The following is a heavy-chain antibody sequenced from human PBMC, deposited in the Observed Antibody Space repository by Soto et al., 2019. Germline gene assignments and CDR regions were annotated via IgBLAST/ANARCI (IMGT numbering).Heavy chain of an antibody. CDR3: ARDQAMERTFDY. V-gene: IGHV3-33*01. CDR1: GFTFSSYG. CDR2: IWYDGSNK. D-gene: IGHD5-18*01. J-gene: IGHJ4*02. Sequence: GALRLSCAASGFTFSSYGMHWVRQAPGKGLEWVAVIWYDGSNKYYADSVKGRFTISRDNSKNTLYLQMNSLRAEDTAVYYCARDQAMERTFDYWGQGTLVTVSS.